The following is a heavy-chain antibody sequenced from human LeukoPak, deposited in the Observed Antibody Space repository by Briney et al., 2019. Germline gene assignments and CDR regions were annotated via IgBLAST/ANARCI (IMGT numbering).Heavy chain of an antibody. D-gene: IGHD1-26*01. J-gene: IGHJ4*02. CDR3: ARVGIVGATGGLDY. Sequence: GGSLRLSCAASGFTFSSYAMHWVRQAPGKGLEWVAVISYDGSNKYYADSVKGRFTISRDNSKNTLYLQMNSLRAEDTAVYYCARVGIVGATGGLDYWGQGTLVTVSS. CDR2: ISYDGSNK. CDR1: GFTFSSYA. V-gene: IGHV3-30-3*01.